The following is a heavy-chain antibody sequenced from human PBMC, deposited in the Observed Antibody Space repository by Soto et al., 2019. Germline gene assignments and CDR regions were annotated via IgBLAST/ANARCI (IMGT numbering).Heavy chain of an antibody. Sequence: SNTLSLTCNVSGCSIRSNYWRWIRQPAGKALEWIGRIYTSGTTNYNPPLKSRATMLIDTSKNQFSLILSSVTAADTGVYYCAREGASGFGMDVWGQGTTVTVYS. D-gene: IGHD1-26*01. J-gene: IGHJ6*02. CDR1: GCSIRSNY. CDR2: IYTSGTT. CDR3: AREGASGFGMDV. V-gene: IGHV4-4*07.